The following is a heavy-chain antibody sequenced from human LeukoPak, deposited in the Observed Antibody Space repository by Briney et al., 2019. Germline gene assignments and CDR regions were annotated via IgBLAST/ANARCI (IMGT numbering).Heavy chain of an antibody. J-gene: IGHJ4*02. Sequence: PGGSLRLSCAASGFTFSSYSMNWVRQAPGKGLEWVSSISSSSSYIYYADSVKSRFTISRDNAKNSLYLQMNSLRAEDTAVYYCARDLRYSSSSEDYWGQGTLVTVSS. CDR1: GFTFSSYS. CDR3: ARDLRYSSSSEDY. CDR2: ISSSSSYI. V-gene: IGHV3-21*01. D-gene: IGHD6-6*01.